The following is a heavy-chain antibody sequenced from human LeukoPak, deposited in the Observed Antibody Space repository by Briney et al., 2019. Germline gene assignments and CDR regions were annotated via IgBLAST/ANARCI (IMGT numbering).Heavy chain of an antibody. V-gene: IGHV3-48*04. CDR1: GFTFSSHA. J-gene: IGHJ4*02. CDR2: ISTDSLTI. CDR3: ARRSSGYYFDY. D-gene: IGHD2-15*01. Sequence: GGSLRLSCAASGFTFSSHAMNWVRQAPGKGLEWISSISTDSLTIKYADFLSGQFTISRDNAENLLFLQMSSLRAEDTAVYYCARRSSGYYFDYWGQGTLVTVSS.